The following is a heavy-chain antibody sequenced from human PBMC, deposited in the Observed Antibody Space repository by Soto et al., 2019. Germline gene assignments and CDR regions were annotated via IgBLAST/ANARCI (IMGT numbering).Heavy chain of an antibody. CDR1: GFTFRTYG. D-gene: IGHD1-26*01. V-gene: IGHV3-33*01. CDR3: ARGRVDGGELDL. CDR2: IWYDASNK. J-gene: IGHJ4*02. Sequence: VQLVESGGGVVQPGRSLRLSCAASGFTFRTYGMYLVRQAPGKGLEWVAVIWYDASNKYYADSVKGRFTISRDNSENTLYLQMNSLRAEDTAVYYCARGRVDGGELDLWGQGTLVTVSS.